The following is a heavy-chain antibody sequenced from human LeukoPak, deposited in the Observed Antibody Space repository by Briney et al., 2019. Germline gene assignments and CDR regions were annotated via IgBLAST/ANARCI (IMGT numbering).Heavy chain of an antibody. J-gene: IGHJ6*02. Sequence: PGGSLRLSCAASGFTFSSYAMHWVRQAPGKGLEWVAVISYDGSNKYYAGSVKGRFTISRDNSKNTLYLQMNSLRAEDTAVYYCARARGDVWGQGTTVTVSS. CDR2: ISYDGSNK. V-gene: IGHV3-30*04. CDR3: ARARGDV. CDR1: GFTFSSYA.